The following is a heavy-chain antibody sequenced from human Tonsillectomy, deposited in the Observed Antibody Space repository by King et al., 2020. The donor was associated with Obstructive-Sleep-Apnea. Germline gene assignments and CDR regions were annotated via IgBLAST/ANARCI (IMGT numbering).Heavy chain of an antibody. CDR3: ARDFDYVDYGYWYFDL. CDR2: ISSSSSYI. V-gene: IGHV3-21*01. CDR1: GFTFSSYS. D-gene: IGHD4-17*01. Sequence: QLVESGGGLVKPGGSLRLSCAASGFTFSSYSMNWVRQAPGKGLEGVSSISSSSSYIYYADSVKGRFTISRDNAKNSLYLQMNSLRAEDTAVYYCARDFDYVDYGYWYFDLWGRGTLVTVSS. J-gene: IGHJ2*01.